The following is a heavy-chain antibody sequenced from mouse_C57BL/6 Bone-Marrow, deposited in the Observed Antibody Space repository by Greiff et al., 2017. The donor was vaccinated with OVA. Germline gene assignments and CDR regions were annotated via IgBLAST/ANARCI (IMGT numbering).Heavy chain of an antibody. D-gene: IGHD1-1*01. J-gene: IGHJ2*01. CDR3: ARCYYYGSSYLYFDY. CDR2: ISYSGST. V-gene: IGHV3-8*01. CDR1: GYSITSDY. Sequence: VQLKQSGPGLAKPSQTLSLTCSVTGYSITSDYWNWIRKFPGNKLEYMGYISYSGSTYYNPSLKSRISITRDTSKNQYYLQLNSVTTEDTATYYCARCYYYGSSYLYFDYWGQGTTLTVSS.